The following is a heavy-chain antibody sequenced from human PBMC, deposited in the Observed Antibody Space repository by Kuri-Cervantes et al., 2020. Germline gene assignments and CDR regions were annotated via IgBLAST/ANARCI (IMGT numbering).Heavy chain of an antibody. CDR2: INHSGST. CDR1: GGSFSGYY. V-gene: IGHV4-34*01. Sequence: GSLRLSCAVYGGSFSGYYWSWIRQPPGKGLEWIGEINHSGSTNYNPSLKSRVTISVDTSKNQFSLKLSSVTAADTAVYYCARGGVWFRSDYYYYMDVRGKGTTVTVSS. D-gene: IGHD3-10*01. J-gene: IGHJ6*03. CDR3: ARGGVWFRSDYYYYMDV.